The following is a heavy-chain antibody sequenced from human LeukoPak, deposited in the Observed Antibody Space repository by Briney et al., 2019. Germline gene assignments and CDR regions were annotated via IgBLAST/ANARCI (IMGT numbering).Heavy chain of an antibody. Sequence: PGGSLRLSCTASGFTFSNYAMQWVRQAPGKGLEWVAVISYDGNNKYYADSVRGRFTISRDNSKNTLYLQMNSLRAEDTAVYYCARNGYSSSWYVGWFDPWGQGTLVTVSS. J-gene: IGHJ5*02. D-gene: IGHD6-13*01. CDR2: ISYDGNNK. V-gene: IGHV3-30*14. CDR1: GFTFSNYA. CDR3: ARNGYSSSWYVGWFDP.